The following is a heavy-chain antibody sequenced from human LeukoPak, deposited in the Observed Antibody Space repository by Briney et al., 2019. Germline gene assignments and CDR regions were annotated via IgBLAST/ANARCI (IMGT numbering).Heavy chain of an antibody. CDR1: GLTFSSFA. J-gene: IGHJ4*02. Sequence: GGSVRLSCAASGLTFSSFAHRWVRQAPGKGLEWVSVISGSGVSTYYADFVKCRFTISRDSSKNTLHMRLSSLRTADSALYYCAREASILDYWGQGTLVTVSS. CDR3: AREASILDY. CDR2: ISGSGVST. V-gene: IGHV3-23*01.